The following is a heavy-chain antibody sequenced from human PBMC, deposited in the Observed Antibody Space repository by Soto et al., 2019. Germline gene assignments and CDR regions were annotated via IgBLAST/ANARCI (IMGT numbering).Heavy chain of an antibody. CDR3: ARQGYCSGGSCTNPFGY. V-gene: IGHV4-39*01. D-gene: IGHD2-15*01. J-gene: IGHJ4*02. CDR2: IYYSGST. Sequence: SETLSLTCTVSCGSISSSSYYWGWIRQPPGMGLEWIGSIYYSGSTYYNPSLKSRVTISVDTSKNQFYLKLSSVTAADTAVYYCARQGYCSGGSCTNPFGYWGQGTLVTVSS. CDR1: CGSISSSSYY.